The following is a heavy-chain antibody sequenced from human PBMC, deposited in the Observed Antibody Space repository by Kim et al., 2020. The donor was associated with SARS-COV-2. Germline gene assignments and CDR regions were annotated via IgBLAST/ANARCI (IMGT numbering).Heavy chain of an antibody. Sequence: SETLSLTCAVSGGSISSSNWWSWVQPPGKGLEWIGEIYHSGSTNYNPSLKSRVTISVDKSKNQFSLELSSVTAADTAVYYSGKGAWEGLRYFDYWGQGTLGTVSS. CDR3: GKGAWEGLRYFDY. J-gene: IGHJ4*02. CDR2: IYHSGST. CDR1: GGSISSSNW. D-gene: IGHD5-12*01. V-gene: IGHV4-4*02.